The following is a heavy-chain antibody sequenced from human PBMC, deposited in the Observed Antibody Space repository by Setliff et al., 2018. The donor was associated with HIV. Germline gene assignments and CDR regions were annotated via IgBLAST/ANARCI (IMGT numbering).Heavy chain of an antibody. Sequence: PSQTLSLTCAISGDSVSSKGAAWNWLRQSPSRGLEWLGRTYYRSKWNSDYAPSVKSRVTINPDTSKNKFSLQLNSVTPEDTAVYYCARGGDWDDNYYMDVWGKGTTVTVSS. D-gene: IGHD1-1*01. CDR2: TYYRSKWNS. CDR3: ARGGDWDDNYYMDV. V-gene: IGHV6-1*01. J-gene: IGHJ6*03. CDR1: GDSVSSKGAA.